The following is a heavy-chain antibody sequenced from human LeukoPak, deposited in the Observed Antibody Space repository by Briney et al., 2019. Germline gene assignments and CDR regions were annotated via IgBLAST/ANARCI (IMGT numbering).Heavy chain of an antibody. CDR3: ARVKRSMYETRRHAFDI. D-gene: IGHD1-1*01. CDR1: GGSISSYY. J-gene: IGHJ3*02. Sequence: SETLSLTCTVSGGSISSYYWSWIRQPPGKGLEWIGGINHSGSTNYNPSLKSRVTISVDTSKNQFSLKLSSLTAADAAVYYCARVKRSMYETRRHAFDIWGQGTMVTVSS. V-gene: IGHV4-34*01. CDR2: INHSGST.